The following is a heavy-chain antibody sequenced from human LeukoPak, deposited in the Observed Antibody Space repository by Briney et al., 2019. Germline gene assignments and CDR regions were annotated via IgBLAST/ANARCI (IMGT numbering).Heavy chain of an antibody. CDR1: VGTFSIYA. CDR3: ARDTWLQLDY. V-gene: IGHV1-69*05. J-gene: IGHJ4*02. CDR2: IITICGTA. D-gene: IGHD5-24*01. Sequence: ASVTVSFKASVGTFSIYAISWVGQAHGQGRGWMGGIITICGTANYEQKFQGRGTITTDKDTSTAYMELSSLRSEDTAVYYCARDTWLQLDYWGQGTLVTVSS.